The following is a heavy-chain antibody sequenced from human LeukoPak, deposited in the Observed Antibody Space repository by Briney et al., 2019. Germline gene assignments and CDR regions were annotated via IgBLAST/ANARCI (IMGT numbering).Heavy chain of an antibody. CDR3: ARVVAGYCSGSSCYGDY. CDR2: INPNSGGT. V-gene: IGHV1-2*02. Sequence: ASVKVSCKASGGTFSSYAISWVRQAPGQGLEWMGWINPNSGGTNYAQKFQGRVTMTRDTSISTAYMELSRLRSDDTAVYYCARVVAGYCSGSSCYGDYWGQGTLVTVSS. J-gene: IGHJ4*02. CDR1: GGTFSSYA. D-gene: IGHD2-15*01.